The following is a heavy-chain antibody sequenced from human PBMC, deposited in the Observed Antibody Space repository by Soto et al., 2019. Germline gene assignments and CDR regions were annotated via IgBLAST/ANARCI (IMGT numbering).Heavy chain of an antibody. CDR3: ARDMGYCSSTSCYSVPGAFDI. D-gene: IGHD2-2*01. CDR2: INPNSGGT. Sequence: ASVKVSCKASGYTFTGYYMHWARQAPGQGLEWMGWINPNSGGTNYAQKFQGWVTMTRDTSISTAYMELSRLRSDDTAVYYCARDMGYCSSTSCYSVPGAFDIWGQGTMVTVSS. J-gene: IGHJ3*02. V-gene: IGHV1-2*04. CDR1: GYTFTGYY.